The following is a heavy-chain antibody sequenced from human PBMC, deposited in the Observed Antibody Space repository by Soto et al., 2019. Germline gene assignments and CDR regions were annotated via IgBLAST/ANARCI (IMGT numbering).Heavy chain of an antibody. CDR2: ISYDGSNK. D-gene: IGHD3-3*01. CDR3: AKDRDVTIFGVVAYYYGMDV. J-gene: IGHJ6*02. CDR1: GFTFSSYG. V-gene: IGHV3-30*18. Sequence: ESGGGVVQPGRSLRLSCAASGFTFSSYGMHWVRQAPGKGLEWVAVISYDGSNKYYADSVKGRFTISRDNSKNTLYLQMNSLRAEDTAVYYCAKDRDVTIFGVVAYYYGMDVWGQGTTVTVSS.